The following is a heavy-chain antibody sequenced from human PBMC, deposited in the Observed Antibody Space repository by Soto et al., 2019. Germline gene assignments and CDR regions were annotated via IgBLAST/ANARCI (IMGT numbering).Heavy chain of an antibody. CDR2: FCYTGST. J-gene: IGHJ5*02. CDR3: AKSHYDSSGYYIIDH. D-gene: IGHD3-22*01. Sequence: SETLSLTCTVSGGSISGRCWSWVRQSPGKGLEWIGYFCYTGSTNYNPSLKSRVTISVDRSKTQCSLKLTSVTAADTAVYYCAKSHYDSSGYYIIDHWGQGTLVTVSS. V-gene: IGHV4-59*01. CDR1: GGSISGRC.